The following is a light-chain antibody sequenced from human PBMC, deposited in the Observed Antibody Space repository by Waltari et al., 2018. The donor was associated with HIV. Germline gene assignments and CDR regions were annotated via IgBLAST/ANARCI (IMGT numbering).Light chain of an antibody. Sequence: QSALTQPRSVSGSPGQSVTISCTGTTRDVGGYDYVSWFQRHPGKAPKLMIYDVRKRPSGVSDRFSGSKSGNTASLTISGLQAEDEADYFCCSYADTYAWVFGGGTKLTVL. CDR2: DVR. CDR1: TRDVGGYDY. J-gene: IGLJ3*02. CDR3: CSYADTYAWV. V-gene: IGLV2-11*01.